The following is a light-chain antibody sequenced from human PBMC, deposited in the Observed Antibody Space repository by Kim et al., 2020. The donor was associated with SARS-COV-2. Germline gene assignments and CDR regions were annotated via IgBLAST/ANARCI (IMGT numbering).Light chain of an antibody. CDR2: EVS. J-gene: IGLJ1*01. CDR1: SSDVGNYDR. CDR3: CSKTSSTTYV. Sequence: QTVTISCTGTSSDVGNYDRVSWYQQSPGTAPKVIIYEVSKRPSGVPDRFSGAKSGNTASLTISGLQAEDEADYYCCSKTSSTTYVFGTGTKVTVL. V-gene: IGLV2-18*02.